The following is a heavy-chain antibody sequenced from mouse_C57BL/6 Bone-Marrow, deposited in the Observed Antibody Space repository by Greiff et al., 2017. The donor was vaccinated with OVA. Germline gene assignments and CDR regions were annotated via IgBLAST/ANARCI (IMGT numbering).Heavy chain of an antibody. V-gene: IGHV1-64*01. CDR2: IHPNSGST. J-gene: IGHJ3*01. CDR3: ASPFITTVVATYAY. Sequence: QVQLQQPGAELVKPGASVKLSCKASGYTFTSYWMHWVKQRPGQGLEWIGMIHPNSGSTNYNEKFKSKATLTVDESSSTAYMQLSSLTSEDAAVYYCASPFITTVVATYAYWGQGTLVTVSA. CDR1: GYTFTSYW. D-gene: IGHD1-1*01.